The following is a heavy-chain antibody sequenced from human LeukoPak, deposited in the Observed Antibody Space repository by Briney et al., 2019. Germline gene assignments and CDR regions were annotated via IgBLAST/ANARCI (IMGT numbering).Heavy chain of an antibody. CDR1: GFTFSSYG. CDR3: ARDELAVAKKGFLDS. D-gene: IGHD6-19*01. V-gene: IGHV3-33*01. Sequence: PGGSLRLSCAASGFTFSSYGMHWVPQAPGNGLEWWTVIGYDGSNKYYADSVKGRFTISRDNSKNRLYLQMNSLRAEDTAVYYCARDELAVAKKGFLDSWGQGTLVTVSS. CDR2: IGYDGSNK. J-gene: IGHJ4*02.